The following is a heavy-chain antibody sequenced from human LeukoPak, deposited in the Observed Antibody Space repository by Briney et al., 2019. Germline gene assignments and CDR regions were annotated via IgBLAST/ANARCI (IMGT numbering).Heavy chain of an antibody. V-gene: IGHV3-23*01. CDR1: GFTFSTYA. J-gene: IGHJ4*02. D-gene: IGHD3-22*01. CDR3: ASGTYYYDSSGYLDY. CDR2: ISGSGGNT. Sequence: GGSLRLSCAASGFTFSTYAMSWVRQAPGQGLEWVSGISGSGGNTYYADSVKGRFTISRDNSKNTLYLQMNSLRAEDTAVYYCASGTYYYDSSGYLDYWGQGTLVTVSS.